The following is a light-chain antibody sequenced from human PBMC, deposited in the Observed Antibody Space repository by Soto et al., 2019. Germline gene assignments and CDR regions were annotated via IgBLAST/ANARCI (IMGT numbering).Light chain of an antibody. CDR2: GAS. Sequence: EIVLTQSPATLSVSPGETLTLSCRDSESVDINLAWYQQKPGQAPRLLIYGASTRATDMPGRFSGSGSGTESTLTISNLQSEDFAVYFCQQYHNWPPSTFGQGTRLEIK. V-gene: IGKV3-15*01. CDR3: QQYHNWPPST. CDR1: ESVDIN. J-gene: IGKJ5*01.